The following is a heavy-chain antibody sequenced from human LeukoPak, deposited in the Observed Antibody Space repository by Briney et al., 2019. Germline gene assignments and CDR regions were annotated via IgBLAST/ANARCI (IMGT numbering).Heavy chain of an antibody. J-gene: IGHJ3*02. CDR2: IHYSGST. Sequence: SETLSLTCTVSGGSISSHYWSWIRQPPGKRLEWIGYIHYSGSTNYNPSLKSRITISVDTSKTQFSLKLSSVTAADTAVYYCARDGGLGGAFDIWGRGTMVTVSS. CDR3: ARDGGLGGAFDI. CDR1: GGSISSHY. D-gene: IGHD3-16*01. V-gene: IGHV4-59*11.